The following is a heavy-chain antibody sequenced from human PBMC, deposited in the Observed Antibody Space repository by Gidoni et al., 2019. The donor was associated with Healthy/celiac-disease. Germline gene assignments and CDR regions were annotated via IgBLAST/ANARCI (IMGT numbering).Heavy chain of an antibody. CDR2: IRSKAYGGTT. CDR1: GFTFGDYA. D-gene: IGHD3-10*01. CDR3: TRQSITMVRGGGAFDI. J-gene: IGHJ3*02. Sequence: EVQLVESGGGLVQPGRSLRLSCTASGFTFGDYAMSWFRQAPGKGLEWVGFIRSKAYGGTTEYAASVKGRFTISRDDSKSIAYLQMNSLKTEDTAVYYCTRQSITMVRGGGAFDIWGQGTMVTVSS. V-gene: IGHV3-49*03.